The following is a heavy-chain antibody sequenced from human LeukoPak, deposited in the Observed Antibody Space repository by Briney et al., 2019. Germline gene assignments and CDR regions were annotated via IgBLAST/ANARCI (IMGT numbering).Heavy chain of an antibody. CDR1: GGSFSGYC. V-gene: IGHV4-34*01. J-gene: IGHJ4*02. CDR3: VRAREMATIAGYFDY. CDR2: INHSGST. D-gene: IGHD5-24*01. Sequence: PSETLSLTCAVYGGSFSGYCWSWIRQPPGKGLEWIGEINHSGSTNYNPSLKSRVTISVDTSKNQFSLKLSSVTAADTAVYYCVRAREMATIAGYFDYWGQGNLVTVSS.